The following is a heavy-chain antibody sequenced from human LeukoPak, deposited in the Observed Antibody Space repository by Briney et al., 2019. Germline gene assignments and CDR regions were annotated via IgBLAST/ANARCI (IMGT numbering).Heavy chain of an antibody. CDR2: IHYRGDT. J-gene: IGHJ5*02. Sequence: SETLSLTCTVSGGSISSFYWSWIRQPPGKGLEYIGHIHYRGDTKYNPSLESRVTISIDTSNNKFSLRLSSLTAADTAVYYCARQRGNWFDPWGQGTLVTVSS. V-gene: IGHV4-59*08. CDR3: ARQRGNWFDP. D-gene: IGHD3-16*01. CDR1: GGSISSFY.